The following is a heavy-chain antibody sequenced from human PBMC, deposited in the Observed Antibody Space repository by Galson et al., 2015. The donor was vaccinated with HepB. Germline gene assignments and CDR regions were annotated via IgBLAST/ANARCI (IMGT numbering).Heavy chain of an antibody. CDR3: ARDVCSSSSCHCDY. CDR1: GFTFLSYA. V-gene: IGHV3-30*04. J-gene: IGHJ4*02. CDR2: ISYDGYSK. Sequence: SLRLSCAASGFTFLSYAMHWVRQAPGKGLEWVAVISYDGYSKYYADSVKGRFTISRDNSKNTLYLQMDSLRAEDTAIYYCARDVCSSSSCHCDYWGQGTPVTVSS. D-gene: IGHD2-2*01.